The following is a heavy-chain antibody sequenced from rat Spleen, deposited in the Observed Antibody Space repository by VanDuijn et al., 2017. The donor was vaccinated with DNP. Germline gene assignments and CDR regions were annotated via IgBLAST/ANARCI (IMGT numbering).Heavy chain of an antibody. D-gene: IGHD1-6*01. Sequence: EVKLVESGGGLVQPGKSLKLSCAVSGFTFTDFYMAWVRQAPKKGLEWVASVSHEGTSTYYGDSVKGRFTISRDNAKSTVYLQMNSLRSEDTAIYYCVRPDVYYGLEDWSANWGQGTLVTVSS. J-gene: IGHJ3*01. CDR2: VSHEGTST. CDR1: GFTFTDFY. V-gene: IGHV5-22*01. CDR3: VRPDVYYGLEDWSAN.